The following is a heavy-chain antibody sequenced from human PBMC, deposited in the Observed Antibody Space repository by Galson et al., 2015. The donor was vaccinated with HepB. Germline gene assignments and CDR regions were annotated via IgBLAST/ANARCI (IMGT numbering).Heavy chain of an antibody. J-gene: IGHJ4*02. V-gene: IGHV4-34*01. Sequence: KGLEWIGEISPSGSTNYNPSFKSRVTISVDTSTKQFSLKLNSMTAADTAVYYCARLFGAAAASDYWGQGTLVTVSS. D-gene: IGHD6-13*01. CDR2: ISPSGST. CDR3: ARLFGAAAASDY.